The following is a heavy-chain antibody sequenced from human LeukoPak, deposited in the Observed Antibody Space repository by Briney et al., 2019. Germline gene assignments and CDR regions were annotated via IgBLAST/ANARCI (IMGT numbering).Heavy chain of an antibody. D-gene: IGHD6-13*01. Sequence: ASVKVSCKVSGYTLTELSMHWVRQAPGKGLEWMGGFDPEDGETIYAQKFQGRVTMTEDTSTDTAYMELSSLRSEDTAVYYCATAAGSRVWFDPWGQGTLVTVSS. CDR2: FDPEDGET. CDR3: ATAAGSRVWFDP. CDR1: GYTLTELS. J-gene: IGHJ5*02. V-gene: IGHV1-24*01.